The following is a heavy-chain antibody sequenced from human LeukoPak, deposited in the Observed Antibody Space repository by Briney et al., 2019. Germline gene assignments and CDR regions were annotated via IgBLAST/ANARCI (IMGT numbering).Heavy chain of an antibody. Sequence: GASVKVSCKASGYTFTGYYIHWVRQAPGQGLEWMGWINPHSGGTHYAQRFQGRVTMTRDTSISTAFMELSSLRSDDTAVYYCAVIVGGTNLNYWGQGTLVTVSS. V-gene: IGHV1-2*02. CDR1: GYTFTGYY. D-gene: IGHD1-26*01. CDR2: INPHSGGT. J-gene: IGHJ4*02. CDR3: AVIVGGTNLNY.